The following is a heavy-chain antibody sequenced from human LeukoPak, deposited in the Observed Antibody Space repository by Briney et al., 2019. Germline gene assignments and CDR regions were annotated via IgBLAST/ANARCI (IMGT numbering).Heavy chain of an antibody. CDR1: GDYISTGGYY. V-gene: IGHV4-31*03. CDR3: ARVCRSSSCYNYYYGMDV. D-gene: IGHD2-2*01. CDR2: IYYSGST. J-gene: IGHJ6*02. Sequence: SQTLSLTCTVSGDYISTGGYYWSWIRQHPGKGLEWIGYIYYSGSTSYNPSLKSRLTISVDTSKTQFSLKLTSVTAADTAVYYCARVCRSSSCYNYYYGMDVWGQGTTVTVSS.